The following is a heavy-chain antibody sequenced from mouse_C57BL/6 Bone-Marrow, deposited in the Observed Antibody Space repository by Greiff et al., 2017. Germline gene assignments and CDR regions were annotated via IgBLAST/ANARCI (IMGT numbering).Heavy chain of an antibody. CDR3: TNQSDY. CDR1: GYTFTDYE. J-gene: IGHJ2*01. V-gene: IGHV1-15*01. CDR2: IDPETGGT. Sequence: VKLQESGAELVRPGASVTLSCKASGYTFTDYEMHWVKQTPVHGLEWIGAIDPETGGTAYNQKFKGKAILTADKSSSTAYMELRSLTSEDSAVYYCTNQSDYWGQGTTLTVSS.